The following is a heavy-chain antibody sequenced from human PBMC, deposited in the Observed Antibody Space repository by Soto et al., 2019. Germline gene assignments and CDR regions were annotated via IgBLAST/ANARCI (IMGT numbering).Heavy chain of an antibody. V-gene: IGHV3-21*01. J-gene: IGHJ6*02. CDR3: ARYPEQLVPNYYYYGMDV. D-gene: IGHD6-13*01. CDR1: GFTFSSYS. CDR2: ISSSSSYI. Sequence: GGSLRLSCAASGFTFSSYSMNWVRQAPGKGLEWVSSISSSSSYIYYADSVKGRLNISRDNAKNSLYLQMNSLRAEDTAVYYCARYPEQLVPNYYYYGMDVWGQGTTVTVSS.